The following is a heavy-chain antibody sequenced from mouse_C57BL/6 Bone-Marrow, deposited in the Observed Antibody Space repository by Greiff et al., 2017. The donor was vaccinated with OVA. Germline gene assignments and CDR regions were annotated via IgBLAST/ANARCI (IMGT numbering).Heavy chain of an antibody. CDR2: SRNKANDYTT. CDR1: GFTFSDFY. J-gene: IGHJ1*03. D-gene: IGHD4-1*01. Sequence: EVQVVESGGGLVQSGRSLRLSCATSGFTFSDFYMEWVRQAPGKGLEWIAASRNKANDYTTEYSVSVKGRFIVSRDTSQSILYLQMNALRAEDTAIYYCARDNWDWYFDVWGTGTTVTVSS. V-gene: IGHV7-1*01. CDR3: ARDNWDWYFDV.